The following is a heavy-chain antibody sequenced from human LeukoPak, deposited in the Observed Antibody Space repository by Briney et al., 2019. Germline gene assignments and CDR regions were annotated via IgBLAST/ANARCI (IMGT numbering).Heavy chain of an antibody. CDR2: IRYDGSNK. Sequence: GGSLRLSCAASGFTFSSYGMHWVRQAPGKGLEWVAFIRYDGSNKYYADSVKGRFTISRDNSKNTLYLQMNSLRAEDAAVYYCAIARNRAFDIWGQGTMVTVSS. CDR3: AIARNRAFDI. J-gene: IGHJ3*02. V-gene: IGHV3-30*02. D-gene: IGHD2/OR15-2a*01. CDR1: GFTFSSYG.